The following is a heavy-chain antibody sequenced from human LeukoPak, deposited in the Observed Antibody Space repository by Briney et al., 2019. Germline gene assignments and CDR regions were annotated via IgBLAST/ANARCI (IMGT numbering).Heavy chain of an antibody. J-gene: IGHJ4*02. CDR2: ISYSGST. CDR3: ARVGNGRSWDY. D-gene: IGHD2-15*01. CDR1: GGSISSHY. Sequence: SETLSLTCTVSGGSISSHYWSWIRQPPGKGLEWIGYISYSGSTDYNPSLKSRVTISLDTSKNQFSLRLSSVTAADTAVYYCARVGNGRSWDYWGQGTLVSVSS. V-gene: IGHV4-59*11.